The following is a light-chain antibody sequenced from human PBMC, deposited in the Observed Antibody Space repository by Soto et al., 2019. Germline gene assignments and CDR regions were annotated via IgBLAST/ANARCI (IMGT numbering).Light chain of an antibody. V-gene: IGKV3-11*01. J-gene: IGKJ1*01. Sequence: EIVLTQSPATLSLSPGERATLSCRATESISPWLAWSQQGPGQAPRLLIYDASLRATGIPARFSGSGSGTDFNLTISSLEPEDIAVYYCQQRSIWPPWTFGQGTKVEIK. CDR1: ESISPW. CDR3: QQRSIWPPWT. CDR2: DAS.